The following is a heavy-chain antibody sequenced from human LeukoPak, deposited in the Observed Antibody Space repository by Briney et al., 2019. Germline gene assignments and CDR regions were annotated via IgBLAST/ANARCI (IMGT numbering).Heavy chain of an antibody. CDR1: GFTFSSYT. D-gene: IGHD6-19*01. J-gene: IGHJ4*02. CDR3: VKSFGSDWKFFDY. Sequence: GGSLRLSCAASGFTFSSYTMNWVRQAPGKGLQWVSSMTSRGVTNYADSVKGRFTISRDNSKNTLYLQMNSLRAEDTAVYYCVKSFGSDWKFFDYWGQGTLVTVSS. CDR2: MTSRGVT. V-gene: IGHV3-23*01.